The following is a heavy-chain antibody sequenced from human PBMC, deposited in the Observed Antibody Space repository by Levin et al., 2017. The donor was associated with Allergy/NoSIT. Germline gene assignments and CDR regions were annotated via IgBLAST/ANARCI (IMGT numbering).Heavy chain of an antibody. V-gene: IGHV3-74*01. D-gene: IGHD5-18*01. CDR3: ARDVSVLCLLSGWFDA. CDR2: INSVGGSA. CDR1: GFTFSNYW. J-gene: IGHJ5*02. Sequence: ASVKVSCAASGFTFSNYWMHWVRQVPRKGLVWVARINSVGGSAYYADFVKGRFTVSRDNAKNTLYLQMNSLRGEDTALYYYARDVSVLCLLSGWFDAWGQGTLVTVSS.